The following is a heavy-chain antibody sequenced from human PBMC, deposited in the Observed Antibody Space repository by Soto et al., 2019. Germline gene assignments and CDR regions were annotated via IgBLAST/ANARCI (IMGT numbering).Heavy chain of an antibody. Sequence: GASVKVSCKASGGTFSSYTISWVRQAPGQGLEWMGRIIPILGIANYAQKFQGRVTITADKSTSTAYMELNSLKTEDTAVYYCTRPKNELRFYSYNGIDVWGQGTTVTVSS. CDR3: TRPKNELRFYSYNGIDV. CDR1: GGTFSSYT. D-gene: IGHD5-12*01. J-gene: IGHJ6*02. CDR2: IIPILGIA. V-gene: IGHV1-69*02.